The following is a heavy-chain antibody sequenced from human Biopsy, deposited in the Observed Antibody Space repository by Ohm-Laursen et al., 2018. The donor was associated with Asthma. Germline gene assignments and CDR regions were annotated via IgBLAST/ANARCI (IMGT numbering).Heavy chain of an antibody. D-gene: IGHD4-17*01. Sequence: SVKVSCKASGGTFSTFGISWVRQAPGQGLEWMGRTIPFYGTATYAQNFQGRLTLTADESTSTAYMELSSLRSEDTAVYFCARDYDGDYVQRHLPLAYWGQGTLVTVSS. CDR2: TIPFYGTA. CDR1: GGTFSTFG. CDR3: ARDYDGDYVQRHLPLAY. V-gene: IGHV1-69*13. J-gene: IGHJ4*02.